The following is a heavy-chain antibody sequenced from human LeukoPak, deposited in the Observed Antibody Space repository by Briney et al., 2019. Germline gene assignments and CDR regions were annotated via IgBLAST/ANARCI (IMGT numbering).Heavy chain of an antibody. CDR3: ARGGDYRSTDY. CDR1: GGSISSYY. D-gene: IGHD4-17*01. V-gene: IGHV4-59*01. CDR2: IYYSGST. J-gene: IGHJ4*02. Sequence: RPSETLSLTCTASGGSISSYYWSWIRQPPGKGLEWIGYIYYSGSTNYNPSLKSRVTISVDTSKNQFSLKLSSVTAADTAVYYCARGGDYRSTDYWGQGTLVTVSS.